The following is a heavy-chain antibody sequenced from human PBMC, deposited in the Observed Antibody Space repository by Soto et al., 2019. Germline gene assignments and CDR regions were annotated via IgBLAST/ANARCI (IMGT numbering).Heavy chain of an antibody. CDR2: INWNGGST. D-gene: IGHD3-10*01. J-gene: IGHJ4*02. Sequence: PGGSLRLSCSASGFTFSSYAIHWVRQAPGKGLEWVSGINWNGGSTGYADSVKGRFTISRDNAKNSLYLQMNSLRAEDTALYYCARCPVGYYGSGSYYIQIYYFEYWGQGTLVTVSS. CDR1: GFTFSSYA. V-gene: IGHV3-20*04. CDR3: ARCPVGYYGSGSYYIQIYYFEY.